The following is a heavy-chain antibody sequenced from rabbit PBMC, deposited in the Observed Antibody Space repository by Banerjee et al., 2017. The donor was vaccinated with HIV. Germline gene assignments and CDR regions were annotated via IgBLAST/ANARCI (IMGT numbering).Heavy chain of an antibody. J-gene: IGHJ4*01. CDR3: ARRLYGDVRHYNL. CDR1: GFTLSSYY. CDR2: IYAGSSGST. D-gene: IGHD2-1*01. Sequence: QEQLVESGGGLVKPGASLTLTCTASGFTLSSYYMCWVRQTPGKGLEWIACIYAGSSGSTYYATWAKGRFTISKTSSTTVTLQMTSLTAADTATYFCARRLYGDVRHYNLWGPGTLVTVS. V-gene: IGHV1S45*01.